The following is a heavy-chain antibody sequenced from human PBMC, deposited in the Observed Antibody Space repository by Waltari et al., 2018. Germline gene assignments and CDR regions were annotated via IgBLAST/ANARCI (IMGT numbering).Heavy chain of an antibody. D-gene: IGHD3-3*01. CDR1: GGSFSGYY. CDR2: IYHSGST. Sequence: QVQLQQWGAGLLKPSETLSLTCAVYGGSFSGYYWRWIRQPPGKGLDWIGEIYHSGSTNYNPSLKSRVTISVDTSKNQFSRKLSSVTAADTAVYYCAITYYDFWSGYLSHLDYWAREPWSPSPQ. J-gene: IGHJ4*02. V-gene: IGHV4-34*01. CDR3: AITYYDFWSGYLSHLDY.